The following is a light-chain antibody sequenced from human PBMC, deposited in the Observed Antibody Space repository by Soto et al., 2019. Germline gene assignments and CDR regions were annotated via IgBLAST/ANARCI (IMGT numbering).Light chain of an antibody. Sequence: QSALTQPASVSGSPGQSITISCTGTSSDVGSYNLVSWYQQHPGKAPKLMIYEGSKRPSGVSNRFSGSKSGNTASLTISGPQGWGGGVYSRRQWGGRSLVVVGGG. CDR1: SSDVGSYNL. V-gene: IGLV2-23*01. J-gene: IGLJ2*01. CDR3: RQWGGRSLVV. CDR2: EGS.